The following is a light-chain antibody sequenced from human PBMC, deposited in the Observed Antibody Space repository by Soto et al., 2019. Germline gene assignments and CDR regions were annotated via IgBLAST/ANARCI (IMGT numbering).Light chain of an antibody. J-gene: IGLJ1*01. V-gene: IGLV2-14*01. CDR3: SSYSTSFFYV. CDR1: SSDVGAYNY. CDR2: GVT. Sequence: LTQPASVSGSPGQSITISCTGTSSDVGAYNYVSWYQQHPGEAPKLIIYGVTNRPSGVSYRFSGSKSDYTASLTISGLQAEDEADYYCSSYSTSFFYVFGTGTKVTVL.